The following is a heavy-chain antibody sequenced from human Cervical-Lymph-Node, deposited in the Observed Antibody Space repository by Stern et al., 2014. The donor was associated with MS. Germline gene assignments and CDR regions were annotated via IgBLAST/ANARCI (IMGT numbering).Heavy chain of an antibody. CDR2: ISSGGSYI. V-gene: IGHV3-21*01. Sequence: EVQLVESGGGLVKPGGSLRLSCAASGFPFSSYSMNWVRPAPGKGLEWVASISSGGSYIYYADSLKGRFTISRDNAKNSLYLQMNSLRAEDTAVYYCARGRGGNYRYYFDYWGQGTLVTVSS. D-gene: IGHD4-23*01. J-gene: IGHJ4*02. CDR1: GFPFSSYS. CDR3: ARGRGGNYRYYFDY.